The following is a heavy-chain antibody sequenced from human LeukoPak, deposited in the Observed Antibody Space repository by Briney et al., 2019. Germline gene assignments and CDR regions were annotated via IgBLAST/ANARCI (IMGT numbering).Heavy chain of an antibody. CDR2: IYYSGST. V-gene: IGHV4-61*01. CDR3: ARYRPLYFDY. CDR1: GGSFSSGSYY. J-gene: IGHJ4*02. Sequence: SETLSLTCTVSGGSFSSGSYYWSWIRQPPGKGLEWIGYIYYSGSTNYNPSLKSRVTISVDTSKNQFSLKLSSVTAADTAVYYCARYRPLYFDYWGQGTLVTVSS.